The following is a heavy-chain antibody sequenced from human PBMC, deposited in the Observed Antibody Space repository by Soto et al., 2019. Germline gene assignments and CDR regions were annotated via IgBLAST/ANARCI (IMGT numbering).Heavy chain of an antibody. Sequence: SETLSLTCTVSGGSISSYYWSWIRQPPGKGLEWIGYIYYSGSTNYNPSLKSRVTISVDTSKNQFSLKLSSVTAADTAVYYCARVGYCSGGSCYEGAFDIWGQGIMVTVSS. J-gene: IGHJ3*02. CDR3: ARVGYCSGGSCYEGAFDI. D-gene: IGHD2-15*01. V-gene: IGHV4-59*01. CDR1: GGSISSYY. CDR2: IYYSGST.